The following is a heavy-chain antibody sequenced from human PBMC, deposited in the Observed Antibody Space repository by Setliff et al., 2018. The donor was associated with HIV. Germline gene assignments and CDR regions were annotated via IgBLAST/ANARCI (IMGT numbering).Heavy chain of an antibody. Sequence: SETLSLTCTVSGGSISNGDHYWAWIRQSPGKGLEWIGYIYYTGDTYYRSSLESRVTLSLDKSNNRCSLRLDSVTAADTAVYYCAGHPPRSFLPDYFDDWGQGTLVTVSS. CDR2: IYYTGDT. CDR1: GGSISNGDHY. CDR3: AGHPPRSFLPDYFDD. J-gene: IGHJ4*02. V-gene: IGHV4-30-4*08.